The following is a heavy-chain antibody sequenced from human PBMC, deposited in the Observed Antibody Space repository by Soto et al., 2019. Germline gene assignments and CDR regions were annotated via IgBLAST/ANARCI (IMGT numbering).Heavy chain of an antibody. J-gene: IGHJ6*02. CDR3: ARSLAAAGTYYYYYGMDV. V-gene: IGHV1-69*13. CDR1: GWTFSSYA. CDR2: IIPIFGTA. Sequence: GASVKVSCKASGWTFSSYAISWVGQAGGQGREWMGGIIPIFGTANYAQKLQGRVTITADESTSTAYMELSSLRSEDTAVYYCARSLAAAGTYYYYYGMDVWGQGTTVTVSS. D-gene: IGHD6-13*01.